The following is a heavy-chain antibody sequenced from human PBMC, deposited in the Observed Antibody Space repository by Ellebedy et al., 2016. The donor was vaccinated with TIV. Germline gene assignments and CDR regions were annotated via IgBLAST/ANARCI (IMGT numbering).Heavy chain of an antibody. CDR2: IYYSGST. J-gene: IGHJ4*02. D-gene: IGHD6-19*01. CDR1: GGSISSSSYY. CDR3: ARESESWDSSGWYQPIYYFDY. Sequence: SETLSLXXTVSGGSISSSSYYWGWIRQPPGKGLEWIGSIYYSGSTYYNPSLKSRVTISVDTSKNQFSLKLSSVTAADTAVYYCARESESWDSSGWYQPIYYFDYWGQGTLVTVSS. V-gene: IGHV4-39*07.